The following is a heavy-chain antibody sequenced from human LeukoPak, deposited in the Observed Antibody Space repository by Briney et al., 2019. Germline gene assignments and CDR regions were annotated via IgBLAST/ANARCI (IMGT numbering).Heavy chain of an antibody. V-gene: IGHV3-23*01. J-gene: IGHJ5*02. CDR1: GFIFGNYG. D-gene: IGHD3-16*01. Sequence: GGSLRLSCAASGFIFGNYGMSWVRQVPGKGLEWVSSISNTATNTHYADSMEDRFIISRDNSKNTLYLRMDSLRAEDTALYYCAPQLWDHPGPWGQGIPVTVPS. CDR2: ISNTATNT. CDR3: APQLWDHPGP.